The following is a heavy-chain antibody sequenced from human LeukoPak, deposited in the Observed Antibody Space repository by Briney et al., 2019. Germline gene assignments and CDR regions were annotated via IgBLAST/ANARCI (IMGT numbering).Heavy chain of an antibody. V-gene: IGHV4-4*07. D-gene: IGHD3-22*01. CDR2: MYTSGST. Sequence: SETLSLTCTVSGGSISSYYWSWIRQPAGKGLEWIGRMYTSGSTNYNPSLKSRVTMSVDTSKNQFSLKLSSVTAADTAVYYCARRPYYYDSSGYHYYYYYMDVWGKGTTVTISS. J-gene: IGHJ6*03. CDR3: ARRPYYYDSSGYHYYYYYMDV. CDR1: GGSISSYY.